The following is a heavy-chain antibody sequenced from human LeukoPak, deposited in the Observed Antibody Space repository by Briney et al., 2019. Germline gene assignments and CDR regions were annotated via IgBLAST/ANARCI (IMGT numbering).Heavy chain of an antibody. D-gene: IGHD3-22*01. J-gene: IGHJ1*01. CDR2: INSDGGTT. CDR1: GFTFSSYE. CDR3: ARENYYYDSSGYHH. Sequence: GGSLRLSCAASGFTFSSYEMNWVRQAPGKGLEWISYINSDGGTTYYADSVKGRFTISRDNAKNSPYLQMNSLRAEDTAVYYCARENYYYDSSGYHHWGQGTLVTVSS. V-gene: IGHV3-48*03.